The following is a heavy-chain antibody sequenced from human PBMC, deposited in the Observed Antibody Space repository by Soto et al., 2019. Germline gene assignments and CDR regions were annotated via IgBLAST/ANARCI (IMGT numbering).Heavy chain of an antibody. J-gene: IGHJ4*02. D-gene: IGHD2-8*01. Sequence: GASVKFSCKASGGTFSSYAISWVRQAPGQGLEWMGGIIPIFGTANYAQKFQGRVTITADESTSTAYMELSSLRSEDTAVYYCARCNDVLGFDYWGQGTLVTVSS. CDR1: GGTFSSYA. V-gene: IGHV1-69*13. CDR2: IIPIFGTA. CDR3: ARCNDVLGFDY.